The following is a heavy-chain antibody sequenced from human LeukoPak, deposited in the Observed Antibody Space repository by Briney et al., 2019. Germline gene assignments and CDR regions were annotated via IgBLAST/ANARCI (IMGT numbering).Heavy chain of an antibody. CDR1: GFTFDDYA. V-gene: IGHV3-9*01. Sequence: PGRSLRLSCAASGFTFDDYAMHWVRQAPGKGLEWVSGISWNSGSIGYADSVKGRFTISRDNAKNSLYLQMNSLRAEDTAVYYCARVMGTVAGNYFDYWGQGTLVTVSP. CDR3: ARVMGTVAGNYFDY. D-gene: IGHD6-19*01. J-gene: IGHJ4*02. CDR2: ISWNSGSI.